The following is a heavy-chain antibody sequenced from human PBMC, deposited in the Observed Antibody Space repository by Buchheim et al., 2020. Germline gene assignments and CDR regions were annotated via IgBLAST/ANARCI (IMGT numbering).Heavy chain of an antibody. Sequence: QVQLHGSGPRLVEPSGTLSLTCAVSGDSISTTNWWSWVRQSPGRGLEWIGEMSHTGNGNYNPSLNSRVTISVDKSKNQFSLKVTSVTAADTAVYYCARDPVGSIALDYWGQGTL. CDR2: MSHTGNG. J-gene: IGHJ4*02. CDR1: GDSISTTNW. CDR3: ARDPVGSIALDY. V-gene: IGHV4-4*02. D-gene: IGHD1-26*01.